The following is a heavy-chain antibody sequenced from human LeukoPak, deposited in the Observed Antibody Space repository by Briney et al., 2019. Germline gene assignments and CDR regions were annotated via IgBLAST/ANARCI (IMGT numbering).Heavy chain of an antibody. CDR2: ISSSGSTI. CDR3: AREGHGAWWKNNWFDP. Sequence: PGGSLRLSCAASGFTFSSYEMNWVRQAAGKGLEWVSYISSSGSTIYYADSVKGRFTISRDNAKNSLYLQMNSLRAEDTAVYYCAREGHGAWWKNNWFDPWGQGTLVTVSS. J-gene: IGHJ5*02. V-gene: IGHV3-48*03. CDR1: GFTFSSYE. D-gene: IGHD2-15*01.